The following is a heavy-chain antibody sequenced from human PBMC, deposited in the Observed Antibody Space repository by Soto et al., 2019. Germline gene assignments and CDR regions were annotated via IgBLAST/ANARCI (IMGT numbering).Heavy chain of an antibody. CDR3: AIALGELSPERYDY. V-gene: IGHV3-30*03. Sequence: QVQLVESGGGVVQPGRSLRLSCAASGFTFSSYAMHWVRQAPGKGLEWVAVISYDGSDKYYADSVKSRFTISRDNSKNTLNLQMNSLRADDTAVYYCAIALGELSPERYDYWGQGTLITVSS. CDR2: ISYDGSDK. J-gene: IGHJ4*02. D-gene: IGHD3-16*02. CDR1: GFTFSSYA.